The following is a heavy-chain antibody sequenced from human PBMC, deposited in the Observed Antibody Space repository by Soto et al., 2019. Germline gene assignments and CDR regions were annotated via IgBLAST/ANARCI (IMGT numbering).Heavy chain of an antibody. J-gene: IGHJ6*02. CDR1: GGSVSSGSYY. CDR2: IYYSGST. Sequence: SETLSLTCTVSGGSVSSGSYYWSWIRQPPGKGLEWIGYIYYSGSTYYNPSLKSRVTISVDTSKNQFSLKLSSVTAADTAVYYCARLGGYCSGTSCYGYYGMDVWGQGTTVTVSS. CDR3: ARLGGYCSGTSCYGYYGMDV. V-gene: IGHV4-39*01. D-gene: IGHD2-2*01.